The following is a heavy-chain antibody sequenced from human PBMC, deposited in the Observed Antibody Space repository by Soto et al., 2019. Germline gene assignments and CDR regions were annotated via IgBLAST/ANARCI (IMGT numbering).Heavy chain of an antibody. CDR2: ISGSGGST. CDR1: GFTFSSYA. J-gene: IGHJ5*02. Sequence: PGRSLRLSCAASGFTFSSYAMSWVRQAPGKWLEWVSAISGSGGSTYYADSVKGRFTISRDNPKNTLYLQRNSLRAEDTPVYYCANASSEYCSGGSCYWFDPWGQGTLVTVSS. CDR3: ANASSEYCSGGSCYWFDP. V-gene: IGHV3-23*01. D-gene: IGHD2-15*01.